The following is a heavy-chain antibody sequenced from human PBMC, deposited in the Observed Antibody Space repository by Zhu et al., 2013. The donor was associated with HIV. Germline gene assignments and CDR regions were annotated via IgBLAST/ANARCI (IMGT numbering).Heavy chain of an antibody. D-gene: IGHD1-26*01. CDR1: GFTFSDHY. CDR3: ARVATSSVGGATDDY. V-gene: IGHV3-72*01. J-gene: IGHJ4*02. CDR2: SRNRAKSYTT. Sequence: VQLVESGGGLVQPGGSLRLSCAASGFTFSDHYMDWVRQAPGKGLEWVARSRNRAKSYTTDYAASVKGRFTISRDDSKSSLYLQMNSLKTEDTAVYFCARVATSSVGGATDDYWGQGTLVTVSS.